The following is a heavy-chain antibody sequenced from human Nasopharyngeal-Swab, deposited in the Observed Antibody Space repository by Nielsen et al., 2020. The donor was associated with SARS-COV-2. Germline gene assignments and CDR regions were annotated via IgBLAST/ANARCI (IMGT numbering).Heavy chain of an antibody. Sequence: SVKVSCKASGGTFSSYAISWVRQAPGQGLEWMGGIIPIFGTANYAQKFQGRVTITADESTSTAYMGLSSLRSEDTAVYYCAGGGLVRNYYYYYYMDVWGKGTTVTVSS. CDR2: IIPIFGTA. CDR3: AGGGLVRNYYYYYYMDV. J-gene: IGHJ6*03. CDR1: GGTFSSYA. V-gene: IGHV1-69*13. D-gene: IGHD6-6*01.